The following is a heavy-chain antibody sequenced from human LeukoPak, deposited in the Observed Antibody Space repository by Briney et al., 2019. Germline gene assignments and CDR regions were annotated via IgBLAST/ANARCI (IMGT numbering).Heavy chain of an antibody. CDR1: GGSISSGGYS. J-gene: IGHJ5*02. D-gene: IGHD3-3*01. CDR3: ARAQSDDSWSGHRFDP. Sequence: SETLSLTCAVSGGSISSGGYSWSWIRQPPGKGLEWIGYIYHSGSTYYNPSLKSRVTISVDRSKNQFSLKLSSVTAADTAVYYCARAQSDDSWSGHRFDPWGQGTLVTVSS. V-gene: IGHV4-30-2*01. CDR2: IYHSGST.